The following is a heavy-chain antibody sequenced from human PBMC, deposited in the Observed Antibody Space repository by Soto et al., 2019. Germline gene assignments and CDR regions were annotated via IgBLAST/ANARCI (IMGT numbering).Heavy chain of an antibody. V-gene: IGHV1-69*06. D-gene: IGHD3-10*01. CDR3: AIAATLGSNWYFGL. Sequence: QVQLVQSGAEVKKPGSSVKVSCQASGGTFSSYAISWVRQSPVQGLEWLVGIIPIFGTANYAQKFQGRVTIPAAKSTRAPYREPSSLRSEDTAVYYCAIAATLGSNWYFGLCCRGTLVAVAS. J-gene: IGHJ2*01. CDR2: IIPIFGTA. CDR1: GGTFSSYA.